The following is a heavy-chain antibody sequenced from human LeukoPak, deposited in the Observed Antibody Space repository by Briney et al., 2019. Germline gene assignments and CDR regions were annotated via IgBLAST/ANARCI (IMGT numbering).Heavy chain of an antibody. J-gene: IGHJ2*01. CDR2: LYSGGST. V-gene: IGHV3-53*01. CDR1: GFTVSSNY. CDR3: ATRITGEYWYFDL. D-gene: IGHD7-27*01. Sequence: GGSLRLSCAASGFTVSSNYMTWVRQAPGKGLEWVSVLYSGGSTYYGDSVKGRFTISRDNSKNTPYLQMKSLRAEDTAVYYCATRITGEYWYFDLWGRGTLVTVSS.